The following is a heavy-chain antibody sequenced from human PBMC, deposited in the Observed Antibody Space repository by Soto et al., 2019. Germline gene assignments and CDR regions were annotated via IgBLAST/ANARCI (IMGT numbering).Heavy chain of an antibody. Sequence: ASVKVSCKASGYTFTGYYMHWVRQAPGQGLEWMGWINPNSGGTNYAQKIQGWVTMTRDTSISTAYMELSRLRSDDTAVYYCARGPSGELPLDYWGQGTLVTVSS. D-gene: IGHD1-26*01. CDR2: INPNSGGT. J-gene: IGHJ4*02. V-gene: IGHV1-2*04. CDR3: ARGPSGELPLDY. CDR1: GYTFTGYY.